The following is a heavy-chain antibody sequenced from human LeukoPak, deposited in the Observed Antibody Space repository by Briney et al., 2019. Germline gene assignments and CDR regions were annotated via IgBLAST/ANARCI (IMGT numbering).Heavy chain of an antibody. CDR2: INPNSGGT. CDR3: ARDVQQLANYYYYGLDV. J-gene: IGHJ6*02. Sequence: ASVKVSCKASRYTFTGYYMHWVRQAPGQGLEWMGWINPNSGGTNYAQKFQGRVTMTRDTSISTAYMELNRLRSDDTAVYYCARDVQQLANYYYYGLDVWGQGTTVTVSS. CDR1: RYTFTGYY. V-gene: IGHV1-2*02. D-gene: IGHD6-13*01.